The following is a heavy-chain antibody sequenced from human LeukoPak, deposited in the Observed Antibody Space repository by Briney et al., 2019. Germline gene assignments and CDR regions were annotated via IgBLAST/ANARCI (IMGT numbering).Heavy chain of an antibody. CDR2: ISAYNGNT. CDR3: AREHIVVVPAAMHNNYYYYMDV. D-gene: IGHD2-2*01. V-gene: IGHV1-18*01. CDR1: GYTFTSCG. Sequence: GASVKVSCKASGYTFTSCGISWVRQAPGQGLEWMGWISAYNGNTNYAQKLQGRVTMTTDTSTSTAYMELRSMRSADTAVYYCAREHIVVVPAAMHNNYYYYMDVWGKGTTVTISS. J-gene: IGHJ6*03.